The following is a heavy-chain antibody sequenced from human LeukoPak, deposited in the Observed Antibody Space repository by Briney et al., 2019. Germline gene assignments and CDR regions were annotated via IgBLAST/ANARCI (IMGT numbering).Heavy chain of an antibody. V-gene: IGHV3-7*03. D-gene: IGHD3-10*01. CDR1: GFTFSSYW. J-gene: IGHJ5*02. Sequence: GGSLRLSCAASGFTFSSYWMSWVRQAPGKGLEWVGNIKQDGSEKYYVDSVKGRFTISRDNAKNTLYLQINSLRAEDTAVYYCARVARGSGTPNRNWFDPWGQGTLVTVSP. CDR2: IKQDGSEK. CDR3: ARVARGSGTPNRNWFDP.